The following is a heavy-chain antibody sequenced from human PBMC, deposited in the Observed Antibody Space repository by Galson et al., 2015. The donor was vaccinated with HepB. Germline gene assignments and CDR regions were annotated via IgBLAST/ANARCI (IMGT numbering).Heavy chain of an antibody. J-gene: IGHJ4*02. D-gene: IGHD5-18*01. CDR3: ARAGYSYGYDY. Sequence: SLRLSCAASGFTVSSNYMNWVRQAPGKGPKWVSVIYTSGSTYYADSVKGRFTISRDNSKNTLYLQMNSLRAEDTAVYYCARAGYSYGYDYWGQGTLVTVSS. CDR2: IYTSGST. V-gene: IGHV3-66*01. CDR1: GFTVSSNY.